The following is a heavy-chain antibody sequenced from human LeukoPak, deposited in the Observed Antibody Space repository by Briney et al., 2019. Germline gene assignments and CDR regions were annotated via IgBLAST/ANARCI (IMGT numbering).Heavy chain of an antibody. CDR2: INHSESA. CDR3: ARGGPGGSFHPEVEDAFDI. V-gene: IGHV4-34*01. D-gene: IGHD1-26*01. J-gene: IGHJ3*02. CDR1: GGSLSGSY. Sequence: PSETLSLTCAVYGGSLSGSYWSWIRQPPGKGLEWIGEINHSESANYNPSLKSRVTISVDTSKNQFSLKLSSVTAADTAVYYCARGGPGGSFHPEVEDAFDIWGQGTMVTVSS.